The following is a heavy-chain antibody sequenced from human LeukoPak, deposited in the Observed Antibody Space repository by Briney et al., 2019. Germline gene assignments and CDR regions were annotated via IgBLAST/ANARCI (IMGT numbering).Heavy chain of an antibody. J-gene: IGHJ4*02. Sequence: PGGSLRLSCAASGFTFDDYAMHWVRQAPGKGLEWVSGISWNSGSIGYADSVKGRFTISRDNAKNSLYLQMNSLRAEDMALYYCAKDINAGIAAAGHLDYWGQGTLVTVSS. CDR2: ISWNSGSI. CDR1: GFTFDDYA. D-gene: IGHD6-13*01. CDR3: AKDINAGIAAAGHLDY. V-gene: IGHV3-9*03.